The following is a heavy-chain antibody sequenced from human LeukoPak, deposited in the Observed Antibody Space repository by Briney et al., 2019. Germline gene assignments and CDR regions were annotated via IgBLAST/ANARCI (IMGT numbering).Heavy chain of an antibody. D-gene: IGHD5-18*01. J-gene: IGHJ6*03. Sequence: ASVKVSCKASGYTFTGYYMHWVRQAPGQGLEWMGWINPNRGGTNYAQKFQGRVTMTRDTSISTAYMELSRLRSDDTAVYYCASGSYGYKGHYYYMDVWGKGTTVTVSS. CDR1: GYTFTGYY. V-gene: IGHV1-2*02. CDR2: INPNRGGT. CDR3: ASGSYGYKGHYYYMDV.